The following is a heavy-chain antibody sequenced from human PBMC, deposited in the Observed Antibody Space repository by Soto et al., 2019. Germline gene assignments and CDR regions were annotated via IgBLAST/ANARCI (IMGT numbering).Heavy chain of an antibody. CDR2: ISNYNGNT. D-gene: IGHD6-6*01. CDR3: AREGQLGY. J-gene: IGHJ4*02. CDR1: GYAFSSYG. Sequence: QVQLVQSGAEVKKPGASVKVSCKASGYAFSSYGFSWVRQAPGQGLEWMGWISNYNGNTNYARKFQGRVTMTPDTSSSTAYMELRRLRSDDTAVYYCAREGQLGYWGQGTLVTVSS. V-gene: IGHV1-18*01.